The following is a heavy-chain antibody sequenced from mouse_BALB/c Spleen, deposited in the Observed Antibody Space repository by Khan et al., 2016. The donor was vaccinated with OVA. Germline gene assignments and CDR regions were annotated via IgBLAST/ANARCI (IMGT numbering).Heavy chain of an antibody. J-gene: IGHJ1*01. CDR2: INPANGNT. Sequence: VQLQQSGAELVKPGASVKLSCTASGFNIKNTYMHWVNQRPEQGLEWIGRINPANGNTNYDPKFQGKATITADTSSNTAYLQLSSLTSEDTAVYYWAHPSYDPRYFDVWGAGTTVTVSS. D-gene: IGHD2-3*01. CDR1: GFNIKNTY. V-gene: IGHV14-3*02. CDR3: AHPSYDPRYFDV.